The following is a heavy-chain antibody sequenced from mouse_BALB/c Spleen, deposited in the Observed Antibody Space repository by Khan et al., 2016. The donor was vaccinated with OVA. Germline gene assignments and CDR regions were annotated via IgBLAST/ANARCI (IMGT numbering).Heavy chain of an antibody. CDR2: ISYSGNT. Sequence: EVQLQESGPGLVKPSQSLSLTCTVTGYSITNDYAWNWIRQFPGNKLEWMGFISYSGNTNYNPSLKSRISITRDTSKNQFFLQLNSVTTEDTATYYWARVYGGDFDYWGQGTTLTVSS. V-gene: IGHV3-2*02. J-gene: IGHJ2*01. D-gene: IGHD1-1*01. CDR1: GYSITNDYA. CDR3: ARVYGGDFDY.